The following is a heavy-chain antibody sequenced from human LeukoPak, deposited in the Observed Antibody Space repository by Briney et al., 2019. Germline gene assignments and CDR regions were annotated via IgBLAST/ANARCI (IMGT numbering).Heavy chain of an antibody. V-gene: IGHV1-18*01. Sequence: ASVKVSCKASGYTFTSYGISWVRQAPGQGLEWMGWISAYNGNTNYVQKFQGRVTMTTDTSTSTAYMELRSLRSDDTAVYYCARHRYCSGDRCERWGAFDIWGQGTMVTVSS. J-gene: IGHJ3*02. CDR1: GYTFTSYG. D-gene: IGHD2-15*01. CDR3: ARHRYCSGDRCERWGAFDI. CDR2: ISAYNGNT.